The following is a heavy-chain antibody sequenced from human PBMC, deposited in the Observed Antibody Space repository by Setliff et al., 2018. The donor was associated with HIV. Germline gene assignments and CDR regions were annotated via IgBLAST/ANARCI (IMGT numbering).Heavy chain of an antibody. CDR3: VRDRRRDDYNVDSYYYYYMDV. J-gene: IGHJ6*03. Sequence: ASVKVSCKTSGYTFNDYNMHWLRQAPGQGLEWMGNSYFSGGRTVYAQKFQGRITITRDTSTSTVYMELSSLRSEDTAVYYCVRDRRRDDYNVDSYYYYYMDVWGQGTLVTVSS. D-gene: IGHD4-4*01. CDR1: GYTFNDYN. V-gene: IGHV1-46*02. CDR2: SYFSGGRT.